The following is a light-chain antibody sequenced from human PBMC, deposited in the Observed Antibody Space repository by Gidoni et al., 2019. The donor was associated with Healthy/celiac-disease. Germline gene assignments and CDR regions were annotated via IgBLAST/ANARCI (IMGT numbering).Light chain of an antibody. J-gene: IGLJ2*01. CDR3: NSRDSSGNHLGVV. V-gene: IGLV3-19*01. Sequence: SSELTQDPAVSVALGHTVRITCQGDSLRSYYASWYQQKPGQAPVLVIYGKNNRPSGIPDRFSGSSSGNTASLTITGAQAEDEADYYCNSRDSSGNHLGVVFGGGTKLTVL. CDR1: SLRSYY. CDR2: GKN.